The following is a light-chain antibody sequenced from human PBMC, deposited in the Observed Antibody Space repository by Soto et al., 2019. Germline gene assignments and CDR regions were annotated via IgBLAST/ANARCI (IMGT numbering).Light chain of an antibody. CDR2: STS. Sequence: QSVLTQPPSASGTPGQRVTISCSGSSSNIGSNSVNWYQQLPGTAPKLLVYSTSQRPSGVPDRFSGSKSGTSASLAISALQFEDEADYFCAAWDDSLNGLYVFGTGTKVTVL. CDR3: AAWDDSLNGLYV. J-gene: IGLJ1*01. CDR1: SSNIGSNS. V-gene: IGLV1-44*01.